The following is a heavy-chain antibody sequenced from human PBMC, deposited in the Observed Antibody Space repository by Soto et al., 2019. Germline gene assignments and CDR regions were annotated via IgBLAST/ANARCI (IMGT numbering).Heavy chain of an antibody. CDR3: AGPSYSSGPFDY. CDR1: GGSISSYY. D-gene: IGHD6-19*01. V-gene: IGHV4-59*08. J-gene: IGHJ4*02. CDR2: IYYSGST. Sequence: SETLSLTCTVSGGSISSYYWSWIRQPPGKGLEWIGYIYYSGSTNYNPSLKSRVTISVDTSKNQFSLKLSSVTAADTAVYYCAGPSYSSGPFDYWGQGTLVTVSS.